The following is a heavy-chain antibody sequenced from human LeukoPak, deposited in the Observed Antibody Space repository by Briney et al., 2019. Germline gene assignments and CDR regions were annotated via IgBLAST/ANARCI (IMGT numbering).Heavy chain of an antibody. CDR2: IYYSVST. CDR3: ARQRGTRTWFDP. J-gene: IGHJ5*02. D-gene: IGHD2-2*01. Sequence: SETPALTCTVSGGSISSSSYYWGWSRQPPGKGLEWIGSIYYSVSTYYNPSLKSRVTISVDTSKTQFSLKLRSANDADTAVYYCARQRGTRTWFDPWGQGTLVTVSS. CDR1: GGSISSSSYY. V-gene: IGHV4-39*01.